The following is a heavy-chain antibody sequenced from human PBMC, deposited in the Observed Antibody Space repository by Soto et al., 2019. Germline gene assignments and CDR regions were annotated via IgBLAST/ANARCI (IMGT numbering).Heavy chain of an antibody. CDR3: ASPKIAFYNWSDP. Sequence: SETLSLTCTVSGGSISSSSYYWGWIRQPPGKGLEWIGSIYYSGSTYYNPSLKSRVTISVDTSKNQFSLKLSSVTAADTAVYYCASPKIAFYNWSDPGGQGTLVTVSS. D-gene: IGHD3-3*02. CDR2: IYYSGST. J-gene: IGHJ5*02. V-gene: IGHV4-39*01. CDR1: GGSISSSSYY.